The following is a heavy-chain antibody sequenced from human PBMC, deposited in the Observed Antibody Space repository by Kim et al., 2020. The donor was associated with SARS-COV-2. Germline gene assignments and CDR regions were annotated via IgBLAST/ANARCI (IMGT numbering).Heavy chain of an antibody. CDR2: SDSGGRT. CDR3: DASDY. Sequence: SDSGGRTHSADTARGRITLSRDNSKTTLYLQMKSLRAEDTAIYYCDASDYWGQGTLVTVSS. J-gene: IGHJ4*02. V-gene: IGHV3-23*01.